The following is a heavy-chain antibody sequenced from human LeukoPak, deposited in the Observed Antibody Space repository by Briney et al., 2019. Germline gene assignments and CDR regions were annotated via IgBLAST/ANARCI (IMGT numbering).Heavy chain of an antibody. CDR3: ARVADTDMEYYFDY. J-gene: IGHJ4*02. V-gene: IGHV1-69*05. Sequence: ASVKVSCKASRGTFSSYAISWVRQAPGQGLEWMGRIIPIFGTANYAQKFQGRVTITTDESTSTAYMELSSLRSEDTAVYYCARVADTDMEYYFDYWGQGTLVTVSS. CDR1: RGTFSSYA. D-gene: IGHD5-18*01. CDR2: IIPIFGTA.